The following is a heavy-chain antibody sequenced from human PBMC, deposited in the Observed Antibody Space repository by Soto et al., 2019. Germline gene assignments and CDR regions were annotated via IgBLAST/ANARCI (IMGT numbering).Heavy chain of an antibody. Sequence: SETLSLTCAVYGASLSGYYWTWIRQPPGKGLEWIGEINHSGSTNYNPPLKSRVTISVDTSKNQFSLKLGSVTAADAAVYYCARSSGGFDPWGQGTLVTVSS. CDR3: ARSSGGFDP. CDR1: GASLSGYY. J-gene: IGHJ5*02. V-gene: IGHV4-34*01. CDR2: INHSGST.